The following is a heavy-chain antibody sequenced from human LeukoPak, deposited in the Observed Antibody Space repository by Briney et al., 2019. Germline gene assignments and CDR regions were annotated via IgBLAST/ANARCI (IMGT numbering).Heavy chain of an antibody. CDR3: ATPSGSYYYDSSGYYHY. CDR1: GFTFSSYW. D-gene: IGHD3-22*01. Sequence: PRGSLRLSCAASGFTFSSYWMSWVRQAPGKGLEWVANIKQDGSEKYYVDSVKGRFTISRDNAKNSLYLQMNSLRAEDTAVYYCATPSGSYYYDSSGYYHYWGQGTLVTVSS. CDR2: IKQDGSEK. J-gene: IGHJ4*02. V-gene: IGHV3-7*01.